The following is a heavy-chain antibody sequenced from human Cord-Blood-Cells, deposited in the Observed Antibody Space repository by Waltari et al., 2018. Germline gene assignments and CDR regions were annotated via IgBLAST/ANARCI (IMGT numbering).Heavy chain of an antibody. D-gene: IGHD3-3*01. CDR1: GYTFTGYY. Sequence: QVQLVQSGAEVKKPGASVKVSCKASGYTFTGYYMHWVRQAPGQGLEWMGWINPIRGGANNGKKFQGRVTMTRDTAISPAYMELSRLRSDDTAVYYCARGGDTIFGVVIIPHFDYWGQGTLVTVSS. J-gene: IGHJ4*02. CDR3: ARGGDTIFGVVIIPHFDY. CDR2: INPIRGGA. V-gene: IGHV1-2*02.